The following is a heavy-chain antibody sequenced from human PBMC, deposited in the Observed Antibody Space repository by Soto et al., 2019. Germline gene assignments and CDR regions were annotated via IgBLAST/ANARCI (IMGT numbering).Heavy chain of an antibody. CDR3: VKDVTGTFSFDY. D-gene: IGHD7-27*01. CDR1: GLPLGNYG. CDR2: INPNGGRT. Sequence: GGPLNLSSPAPGLPLGNYGITWAPQTPGKGLKFVSSINPNGGRTYYADSVKGRFTITRDNSKNTLYLQMSGLRVEDTAVYHCVKDVTGTFSFDYWGQGTLVTVSS. J-gene: IGHJ4*02. V-gene: IGHV3-64D*08.